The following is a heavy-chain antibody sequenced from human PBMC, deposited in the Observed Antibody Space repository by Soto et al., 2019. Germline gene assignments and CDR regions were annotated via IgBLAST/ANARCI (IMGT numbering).Heavy chain of an antibody. CDR2: MNTNSDDT. D-gene: IGHD6-13*01. Sequence: ASVKVSCKTSGYTFTGYDINWVRQAPGQGLEWVGWMNTNSDDTRSAQKFRGRLTLTRDKSMRAVYMKLSNLRPDDSAVYYCARQWSAAGHFYGMDVWGQGTKVTVYS. CDR3: ARQWSAAGHFYGMDV. J-gene: IGHJ6*02. CDR1: GYTFTGYD. V-gene: IGHV1-8*01.